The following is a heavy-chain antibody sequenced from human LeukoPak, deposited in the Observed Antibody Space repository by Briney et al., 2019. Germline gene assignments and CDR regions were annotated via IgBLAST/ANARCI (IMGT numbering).Heavy chain of an antibody. D-gene: IGHD3-22*01. CDR3: ARISTGDSIGLA. V-gene: IGHV4-38-2*01. CDR1: GYSISSGYY. CDR2: IYHSGST. J-gene: IGHJ5*02. Sequence: PSETLSLTCAVSGYSISSGYYWGWIRQPPGKGLEWIGSIYHSGSTYYSPSLKSRVTISVDASKNQFSLKLWSVTAADTAVYYCARISTGDSIGLAWGQGTLVTVS.